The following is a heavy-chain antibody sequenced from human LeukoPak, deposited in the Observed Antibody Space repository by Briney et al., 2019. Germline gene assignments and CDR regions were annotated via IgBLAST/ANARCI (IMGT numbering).Heavy chain of an antibody. J-gene: IGHJ4*02. CDR1: GYTFTSYG. CDR3: ARGRRGYYYDSSGYSTYYFDY. Sequence: ASVKVSCKASGYTFTSYGISWVRQAPGQGLEWMGWISAYNGNTNYAQKLQGRVTMTTDTSTSTAYMELRSLRSDDTAVYYCARGRRGYYYDSSGYSTYYFDYWGQGTLVTVSS. V-gene: IGHV1-18*01. CDR2: ISAYNGNT. D-gene: IGHD3-22*01.